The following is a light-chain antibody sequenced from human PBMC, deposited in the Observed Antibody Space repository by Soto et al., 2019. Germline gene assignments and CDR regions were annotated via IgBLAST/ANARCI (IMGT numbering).Light chain of an antibody. CDR1: SSDVGSYNL. CDR3: CSYAGSSTFRV. V-gene: IGLV2-23*02. CDR2: EVS. Sequence: QSVLTQPASVSGSPGQSITISCTGTSSDVGSYNLVSWYQQHPGKAPKLMIYEVSKRPSGVSNRFSGSKSGNTASLTISGLQAEDEADYNCCSYAGSSTFRVFGTVTKVPVL. J-gene: IGLJ1*01.